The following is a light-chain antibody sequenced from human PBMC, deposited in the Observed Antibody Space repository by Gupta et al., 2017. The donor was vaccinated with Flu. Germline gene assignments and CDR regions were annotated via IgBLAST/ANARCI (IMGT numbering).Light chain of an antibody. CDR1: QSLLHSNGYNY. V-gene: IGKV2-28*01. CDR3: MQALQTPLT. CDR2: LGS. Sequence: DIVMTQSPLSLSVTPGEPASISCRSNQSLLHSNGYNYMDWYLEKPGQSPEFVIYLGSNRASGVPDRVSGSGSGTDFTLRFRRVEAEDVGVYYCMQALQTPLTFGPGTKVDIK. J-gene: IGKJ3*01.